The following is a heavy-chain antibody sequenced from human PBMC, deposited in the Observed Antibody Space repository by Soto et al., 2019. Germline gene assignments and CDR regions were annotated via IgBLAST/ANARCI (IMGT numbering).Heavy chain of an antibody. CDR1: GFTVSRYY. J-gene: IGHJ4*02. CDR2: SYSGGST. V-gene: IGHV3-53*01. Sequence: EVQLVESGGGLIQPGGSLRLSCAASGFTVSRYYMSWVRQAPGKGLEWVSVSYSGGSTYYADSVKGRFTISRDNSKNTLYLQMNSLRAEDTAVYYCARGGYCSGGSCLHFDYWGQGTQVTVSS. CDR3: ARGGYCSGGSCLHFDY. D-gene: IGHD2-15*01.